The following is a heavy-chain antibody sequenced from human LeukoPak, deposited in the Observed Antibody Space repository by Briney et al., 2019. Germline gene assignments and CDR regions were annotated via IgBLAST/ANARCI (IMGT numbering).Heavy chain of an antibody. CDR1: GGSFSGYY. J-gene: IGHJ6*03. V-gene: IGHV4-34*01. D-gene: IGHD2/OR15-2a*01. Sequence: SETLSLTCAVYGGSFSGYYWSWIRQPPGKGLEWIGTIYYSGSTYYNPSLKSRVTISVDTSKNQFSLKLSSVTAADTAVYYCARVEYYYQYMDVWGKGTTVTVSS. CDR2: IYYSGST. CDR3: ARVEYYYQYMDV.